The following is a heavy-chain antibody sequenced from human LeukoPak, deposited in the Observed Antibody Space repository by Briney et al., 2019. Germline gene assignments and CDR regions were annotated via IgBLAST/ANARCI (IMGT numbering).Heavy chain of an antibody. Sequence: ASVKVSCKASGGTFSSYAISWVRQAPGQGLEWMGGIIPIFGTANYAQKFQGRVTITTDESTSTAYMELSSLRSEDTAVYYCAKDVIRKAVAGPFPKYFQHWGQGTLVTVSS. D-gene: IGHD6-19*01. CDR3: AKDVIRKAVAGPFPKYFQH. V-gene: IGHV1-69*05. CDR1: GGTFSSYA. CDR2: IIPIFGTA. J-gene: IGHJ1*01.